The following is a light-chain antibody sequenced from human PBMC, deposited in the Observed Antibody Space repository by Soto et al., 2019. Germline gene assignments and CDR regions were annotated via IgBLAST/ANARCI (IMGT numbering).Light chain of an antibody. J-gene: IGLJ2*01. CDR2: DVT. CDR3: ATWDDSLNVV. V-gene: IGLV2-14*03. Sequence: QSALTQPASVSGSPGQSITISCTGSNDDIGDYNYVSWYQQHPGKAPKLMIYDVTNRPSGVSDRFSGSKSGTSASLAISGLLSEDEADYYCATWDDSLNVVFGGGTKLTVL. CDR1: NDDIGDYNY.